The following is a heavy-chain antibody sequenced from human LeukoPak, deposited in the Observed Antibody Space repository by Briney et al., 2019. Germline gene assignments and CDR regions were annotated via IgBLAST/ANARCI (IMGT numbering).Heavy chain of an antibody. CDR1: GFTFDDYG. J-gene: IGHJ4*02. CDR3: ARGSFLITFGGFIG. D-gene: IGHD3-16*02. V-gene: IGHV3-20*04. Sequence: GGSLRLSCTASGFTFDDYGMSWVRQAPGKGLEWVSGINWNGGSTGYADSVKGRFTISRDNAKNSLYLQMNSLRAEGTAVYYCARGSFLITFGGFIGWGQGTLVTVSS. CDR2: INWNGGST.